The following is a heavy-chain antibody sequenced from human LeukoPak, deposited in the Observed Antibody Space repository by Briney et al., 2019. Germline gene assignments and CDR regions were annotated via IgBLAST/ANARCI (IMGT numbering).Heavy chain of an antibody. CDR3: AISSGWTGIFDY. V-gene: IGHV3-53*01. J-gene: IGHJ4*02. Sequence: GGSLRLSCAASGFTVSSSYMSWVRQAPGKGLEWVSVIYSGGSTYYADSAKGRFTISRDNSKNTLYLQMNSLRAEDTAVYYCAISSGWTGIFDYWGQGTLVTVSS. CDR2: IYSGGST. D-gene: IGHD6-19*01. CDR1: GFTVSSSY.